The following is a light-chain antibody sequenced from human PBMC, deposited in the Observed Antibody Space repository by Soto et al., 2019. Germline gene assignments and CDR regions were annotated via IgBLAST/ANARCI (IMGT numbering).Light chain of an antibody. CDR2: GAS. CDR1: QSVSSSY. CDR3: QQYGSSPPIT. J-gene: IGKJ5*01. Sequence: EIVLTKSPGTLSLPPGERATLSCRAIQSVSSSYLAWYQQKPGQAPRLLIYGASSRATGIPDRFSGSGSGTDFTLTISRLEPEDFAVYYCQQYGSSPPITFGQGTRMEI. V-gene: IGKV3-20*01.